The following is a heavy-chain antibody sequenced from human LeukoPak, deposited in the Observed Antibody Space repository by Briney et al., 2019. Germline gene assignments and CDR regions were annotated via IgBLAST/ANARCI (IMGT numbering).Heavy chain of an antibody. CDR1: GGSFSGYY. V-gene: IGHV4-34*01. CDR3: ARGPNWFDP. J-gene: IGHJ5*02. CDR2: INHSGST. Sequence: SETLSLTCAVYGGSFSGYYWSWIRQPPGKGLEWIGEINHSGSTNYNPSLKSRVTISVDTSKNQFSLKLSSVTAADTAVYYCARGPNWFDPWGQGTLVTVSS.